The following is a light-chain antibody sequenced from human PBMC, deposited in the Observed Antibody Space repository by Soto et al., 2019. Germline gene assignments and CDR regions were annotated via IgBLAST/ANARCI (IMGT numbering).Light chain of an antibody. Sequence: QSPPSLSASVGDRVTVTCRASHDIGNSLAWYQQRPGKSPRLLIYGASTLQSGVPTRFSGGGSGTEFTLAISSLRPEDVATYYCQNYNIAPLTFGGGTKV. CDR2: GAS. J-gene: IGKJ4*01. V-gene: IGKV1-27*01. CDR3: QNYNIAPLT. CDR1: HDIGNS.